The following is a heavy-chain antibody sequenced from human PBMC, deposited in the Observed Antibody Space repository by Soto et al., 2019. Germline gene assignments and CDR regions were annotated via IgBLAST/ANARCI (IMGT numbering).Heavy chain of an antibody. CDR1: GFTFSSHA. D-gene: IGHD3-22*01. J-gene: IGHJ4*02. CDR2: ISGSGGST. CDR3: AKVLVSGGYYIFDF. V-gene: IGHV3-23*01. Sequence: GGSLRLSCAASGFTFSSHAMSWVRQAPGKGLEWVSAISGSGGSTYYADSVKGRFTISRDNSKNTLYLQMNSLRAEDTAVYYCAKVLVSGGYYIFDFRGQGTLVTVSS.